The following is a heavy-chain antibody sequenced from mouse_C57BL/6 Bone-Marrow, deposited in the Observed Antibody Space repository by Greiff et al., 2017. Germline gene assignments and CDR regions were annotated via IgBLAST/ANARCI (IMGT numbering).Heavy chain of an antibody. Sequence: DVHLVESGGGLVKPGGSLKLSCAASGFTFSSYAMSWVRQTPEKRLEWVATISDGGSYTYYPDNVKGRFTISRDNAKNNLYLQMSHLKSEDTAMYYCAREYDSTWFAYWGQGTLVTVSA. CDR3: AREYDSTWFAY. J-gene: IGHJ3*01. CDR2: ISDGGSYT. CDR1: GFTFSSYA. D-gene: IGHD2-4*01. V-gene: IGHV5-4*01.